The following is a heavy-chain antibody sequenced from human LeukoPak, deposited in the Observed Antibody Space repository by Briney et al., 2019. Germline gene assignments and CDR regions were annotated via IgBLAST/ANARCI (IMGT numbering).Heavy chain of an antibody. V-gene: IGHV4-4*07. CDR3: ARGFGSGSYYYGWFDP. J-gene: IGHJ5*02. D-gene: IGHD3-10*01. CDR2: IYTSGST. CDR1: GGSISGYY. Sequence: SETLSLTCSVSGGSISGYYWSWIRQPAGKGLEWIGRIYTSGSTNYNPSLKSRVTMSVDTSKNQFSLKLSYVTAADTAVYYCARGFGSGSYYYGWFDPWGQGTLVTVSS.